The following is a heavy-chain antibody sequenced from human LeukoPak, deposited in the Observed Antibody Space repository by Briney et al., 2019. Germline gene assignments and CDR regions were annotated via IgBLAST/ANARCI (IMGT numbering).Heavy chain of an antibody. CDR3: AGDRDLGN. J-gene: IGHJ3*01. CDR1: GFPFSGNS. CDR2: IDSRSRNI. D-gene: IGHD3-10*01. Sequence: GGSLRLSCAASGFPFSGNSMHWVRQAPGKGLEWVSVIDSRSRNIYYADSVKGRITVSRDNAKNSLYLQMDSLTVEDTAVYYCAGDRDLGNWGQGTMVTVSS. V-gene: IGHV3-21*01.